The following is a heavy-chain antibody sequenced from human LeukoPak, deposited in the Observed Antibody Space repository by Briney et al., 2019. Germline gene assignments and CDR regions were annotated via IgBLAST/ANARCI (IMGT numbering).Heavy chain of an antibody. CDR2: IYSGGST. D-gene: IGHD4-17*01. CDR1: GFTVSSNY. CDR3: ARGYGDFLFDY. Sequence: GGSLRLSCAASGFTVSSNYMSWVRQAPGKGLEWVSVIYSGGSTYYADSVKGRFTISRDNAKNSLYLQMNSLRAEDTAVYYCARGYGDFLFDYWGQGTLVTVSS. V-gene: IGHV3-66*01. J-gene: IGHJ4*02.